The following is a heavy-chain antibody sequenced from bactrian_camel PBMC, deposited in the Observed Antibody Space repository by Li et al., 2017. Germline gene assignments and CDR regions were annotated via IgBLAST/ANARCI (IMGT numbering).Heavy chain of an antibody. V-gene: IGHV3S53*01. Sequence: HVQLVESGGGSAQPGGSLRLSCAASKYRYSSTCMGWFRQALGKEREGVARIDSDGTTYADSVKGRFTISQDNAKKTLFLQMNSLKPEDTAMYYCAVSRSGCLTSCRGTYCPRPVGGQGTQVTVS. CDR2: IDSDGT. CDR3: AVSRSGCLTSCRGTYCPRPV. CDR1: KYRYSSTC. J-gene: IGHJ4*01. D-gene: IGHD2*01.